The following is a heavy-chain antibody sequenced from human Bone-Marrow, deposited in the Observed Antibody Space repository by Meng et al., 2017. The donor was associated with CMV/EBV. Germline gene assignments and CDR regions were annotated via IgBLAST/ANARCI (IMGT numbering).Heavy chain of an antibody. CDR2: IDVSGATM. D-gene: IGHD3/OR15-3a*01. CDR3: VSGLDPPFDN. V-gene: IGHV3-48*04. CDR1: GFSFSEYR. J-gene: IGHJ4*02. Sequence: GGSLRLSCAASGFSFSEYRMNWARQAPGKGLEWVSYIDVSGATMYYADSVKGRFTISRDNADNSLFLQMNSLRADDTAIYYCVSGLDPPFDNWGQGIPVNFAS.